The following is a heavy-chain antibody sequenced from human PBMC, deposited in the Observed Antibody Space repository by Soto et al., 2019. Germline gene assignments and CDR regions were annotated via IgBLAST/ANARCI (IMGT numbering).Heavy chain of an antibody. J-gene: IGHJ6*02. CDR2: ISSTGSAI. V-gene: IGHV3-11*01. CDR1: GFTFTNFY. D-gene: IGHD1-26*01. CDR3: GKGRSYYYYYGVDV. Sequence: PGGSLRLSCAASGFTFTNFYMSWIRQAPGKGLEWVSYISSTGSAIYYADSVRGRFTISRDNAKKSLYLQMNSLRAEDTAVYYCGKGRSYYYYYGVDVWGQGTTVTVSS.